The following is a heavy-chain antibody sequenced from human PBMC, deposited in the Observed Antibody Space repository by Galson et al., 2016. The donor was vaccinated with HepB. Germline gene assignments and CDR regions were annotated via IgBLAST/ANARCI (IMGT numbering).Heavy chain of an antibody. CDR1: GYRFTSHW. CDR2: IDPSDSYT. CDR3: ARSFNGYCSSTSCYRDLDYHYYYMDV. Sequence: QSGAEVKKSGESLRISCKGSGYRFTSHWISWVRQMPGKGLEWMGRIDPSDSYTNYSPSFQGHVTISADKSISTAYLQWSSLKASDTAMYYCARSFNGYCSSTSCYRDLDYHYYYMDVWGKGTTVTVSS. D-gene: IGHD2-2*02. J-gene: IGHJ6*03. V-gene: IGHV5-10-1*01.